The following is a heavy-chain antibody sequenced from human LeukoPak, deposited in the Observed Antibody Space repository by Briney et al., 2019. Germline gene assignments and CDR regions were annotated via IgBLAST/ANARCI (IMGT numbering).Heavy chain of an antibody. D-gene: IGHD4-11*01. CDR3: ARDGGERDYRLLGTDPNESFDI. V-gene: IGHV3-30-3*01. Sequence: HPGGSLRLSCAASGFTFSNYAMSWVRQAPGKGLEWVAVISYDGSNKYYADSVKGRFTISRDNSKNTLYLQMNSLRAEDTAVYYCARDGGERDYRLLGTDPNESFDIWGQGTMVTVSS. CDR2: ISYDGSNK. J-gene: IGHJ3*02. CDR1: GFTFSNYA.